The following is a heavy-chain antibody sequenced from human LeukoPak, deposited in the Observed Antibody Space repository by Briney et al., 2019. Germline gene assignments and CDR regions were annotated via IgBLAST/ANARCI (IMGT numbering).Heavy chain of an antibody. J-gene: IGHJ4*02. CDR1: GGTFSSYA. CDR2: IIPIFGKA. Sequence: GASVTVSCKASGGTFSSYAISWVRQAPGEGLEWMGGIIPIFGKANYAQTFKGRVTINAEKYTRTACRGVSRLRSKDTAVYYCARVDYGGNSGYFDYWGQGTLVTVSS. CDR3: ARVDYGGNSGYFDY. V-gene: IGHV1-69*06. D-gene: IGHD4-23*01.